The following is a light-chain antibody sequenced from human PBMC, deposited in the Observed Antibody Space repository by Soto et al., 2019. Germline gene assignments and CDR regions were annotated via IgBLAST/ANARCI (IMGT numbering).Light chain of an antibody. CDR2: VAS. J-gene: IGKJ2*01. V-gene: IGKV1-39*01. Sequence: DIPMTQSPSSLSASVGDRVTITCRASQSINVALNWYQQTPGKAPKLLFFVASSLQTGVPSRFSGARSGTDFTLTISSLQPEDIATYYCQQTDSSPYTFGQGTKLQL. CDR1: QSINVA. CDR3: QQTDSSPYT.